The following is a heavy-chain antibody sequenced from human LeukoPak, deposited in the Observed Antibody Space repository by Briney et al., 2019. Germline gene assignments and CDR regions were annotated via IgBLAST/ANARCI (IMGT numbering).Heavy chain of an antibody. CDR1: GFTFSTYW. J-gene: IGHJ4*02. CDR3: TREAAAGIDY. V-gene: IGHV3-7*01. CDR2: IKQDGSEK. D-gene: IGHD6-13*01. Sequence: GGSLRLSCAASGFTFSTYWMSWVRQAPGKGLEWVANIKQDGSEKYYLDSVKGRFTISRDNAKSSLYLQMNSLRAEDTAVYFCTREAAAGIDYWGQGTLVTVSS.